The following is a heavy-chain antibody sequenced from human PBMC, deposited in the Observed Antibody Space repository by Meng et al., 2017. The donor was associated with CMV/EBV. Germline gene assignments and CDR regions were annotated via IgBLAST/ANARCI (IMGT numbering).Heavy chain of an antibody. V-gene: IGHV4-34*01. CDR3: ARGRRLRPFDY. CDR1: GRSFSGYY. Sequence: LPCAVYGRSFSGYYWRCLRQPPGKGLEWIGEINHRGSTTYNPSLKSRVTISVDTSKNQFSLKLSSVTAADTAVYYCARGRRLRPFDYWGQGTLVTVSS. CDR2: INHRGST. J-gene: IGHJ4*02. D-gene: IGHD5-12*01.